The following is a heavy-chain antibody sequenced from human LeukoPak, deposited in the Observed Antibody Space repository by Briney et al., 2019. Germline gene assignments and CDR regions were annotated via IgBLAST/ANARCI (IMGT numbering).Heavy chain of an antibody. CDR3: ARLARGRWFDP. D-gene: IGHD6-6*01. J-gene: IGHJ5*02. V-gene: IGHV4-59*08. CDR1: GGSITDYY. Sequence: SETLSLTCTVSGGSITDYYWSRIRQPAGKGLEWIGHIYDSGSTNYNPSLKSRVTISVDTSKNQFSLKVSSVTAADTAVYYCARLARGRWFDPWGQGTLVTVSS. CDR2: IYDSGST.